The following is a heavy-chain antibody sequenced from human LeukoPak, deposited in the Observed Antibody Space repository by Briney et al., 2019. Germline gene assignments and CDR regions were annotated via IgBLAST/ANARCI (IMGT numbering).Heavy chain of an antibody. Sequence: GGSLRLSCAASGFTFSSYSMNWVRQAPGKGLEWVSYISSSSSTIYYADSVRGRFTISRDNAKNSLYLQMNSLRAEDTAVYYCTRDHHRRHYDSQARNTFDIWGQGTMVTVSS. CDR2: ISSSSSTI. CDR3: TRDHHRRHYDSQARNTFDI. D-gene: IGHD3-22*01. CDR1: GFTFSSYS. V-gene: IGHV3-48*01. J-gene: IGHJ3*02.